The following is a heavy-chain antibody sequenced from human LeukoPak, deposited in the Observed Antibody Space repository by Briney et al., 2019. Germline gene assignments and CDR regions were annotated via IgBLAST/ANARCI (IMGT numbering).Heavy chain of an antibody. D-gene: IGHD6-13*01. CDR1: GYTFTGYY. V-gene: IGHV1-2*02. Sequence: ASVKVSCKASGYTFTGYYMHWVRQAPGQGLEWMGWINPNSGGTNYAQKFQGRVTMTRDTSISTAYMELSRLTADDTAVYYCARDRYSSNFNYYYYGMDVWGQGTAVTVSS. J-gene: IGHJ6*02. CDR3: ARDRYSSNFNYYYYGMDV. CDR2: INPNSGGT.